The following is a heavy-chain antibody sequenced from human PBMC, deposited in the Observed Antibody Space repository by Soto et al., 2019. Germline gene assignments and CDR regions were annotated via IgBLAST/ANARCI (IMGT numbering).Heavy chain of an antibody. V-gene: IGHV3-23*01. CDR2: ISGSGGST. CDR3: AKDSSLGYCSGGSCSQDDYYFDY. D-gene: IGHD2-15*01. Sequence: EEQLLESGGGLVQPGGSLRLSCAASGFTFSSYAMSWVRQAPGKGLEWVSAISGSGGSTYYADSVKGRFTISRDNSKNTLYLKMNSLRAEETAVYYCAKDSSLGYCSGGSCSQDDYYFDYWGQGTLVTVSS. J-gene: IGHJ4*02. CDR1: GFTFSSYA.